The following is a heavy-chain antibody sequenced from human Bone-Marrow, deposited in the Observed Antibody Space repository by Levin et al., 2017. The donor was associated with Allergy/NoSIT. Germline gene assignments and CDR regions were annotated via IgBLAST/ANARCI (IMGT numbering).Heavy chain of an antibody. Sequence: SQTLSLTCTVSGGSISSTDYYWGWIRQPPGKGLEWIASIYYSGSTYYNSSLKSRLIMSVDTSKNQFSLKLSSVTAADTAVYYCARQGLGHYYFDYWGQGALVTVSS. CDR3: ARQGLGHYYFDY. J-gene: IGHJ4*02. D-gene: IGHD7-27*01. V-gene: IGHV4-39*01. CDR2: IYYSGST. CDR1: GGSISSTDYY.